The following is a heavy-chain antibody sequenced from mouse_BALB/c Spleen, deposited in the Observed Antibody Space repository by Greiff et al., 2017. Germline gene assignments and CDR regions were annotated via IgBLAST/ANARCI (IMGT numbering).Heavy chain of an antibody. J-gene: IGHJ1*01. Sequence: VQLKQSGGGLVQPGGSRKLSCAASGFTFSSFGMHWVRQAPEKGLEWVAYISSGSSTIYYADTVKGRFTISRDNPKNTLFLQMTSLRSEDTAMYYCARDYYYGSSWYFDVWGAGTTVTVSS. CDR3: ARDYYYGSSWYFDV. CDR1: GFTFSSFG. D-gene: IGHD1-1*01. CDR2: ISSGSSTI. V-gene: IGHV5-17*02.